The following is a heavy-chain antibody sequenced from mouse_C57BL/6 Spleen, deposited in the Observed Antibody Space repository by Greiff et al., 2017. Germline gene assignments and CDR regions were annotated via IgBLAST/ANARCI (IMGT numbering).Heavy chain of an antibody. CDR3: AREGQLRLQFAY. CDR2: ISSGSSTI. J-gene: IGHJ3*01. CDR1: GFTFSDYG. D-gene: IGHD3-2*02. V-gene: IGHV5-17*01. Sequence: DVKLVESGGGLVKPGGSLKLSCAASGFTFSDYGMHWVRQAPEKGLEWVAYISSGSSTIYYADTVKGRFTISRDNAKNTLFLQMTSLRSEDTAMYYCAREGQLRLQFAYWGQGTLVTVSA.